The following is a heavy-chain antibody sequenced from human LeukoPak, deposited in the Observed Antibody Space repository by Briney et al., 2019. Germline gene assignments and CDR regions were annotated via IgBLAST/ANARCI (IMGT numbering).Heavy chain of an antibody. Sequence: GGSLRLSCAASGFTFTNCAMTWVRQAPGKGLEWVSSISGSGSSTYYADSAKGRFTISRDNAKSSLYLQMDSLRAEDTAVYYCVRLRRNSDRSYYYYYYDSWGQGILVTVSS. J-gene: IGHJ5*01. CDR1: GFTFTNCA. D-gene: IGHD3-10*01. V-gene: IGHV3-23*01. CDR2: ISGSGSST. CDR3: VRLRRNSDRSYYYYYYDS.